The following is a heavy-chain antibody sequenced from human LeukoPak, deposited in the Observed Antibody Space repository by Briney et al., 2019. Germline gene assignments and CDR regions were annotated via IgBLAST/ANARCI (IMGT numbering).Heavy chain of an antibody. CDR3: TTDFDP. Sequence: GGSLRLSCAASGFTFSSYGMHWVRQAPGKGLEWVAFIRYDGSNKYYADSVKGRFTISRDNSKNTLYLQMNSLKTEDTAVYYCTTDFDPWGQGTLVTVSS. CDR2: IRYDGSNK. J-gene: IGHJ5*02. CDR1: GFTFSSYG. V-gene: IGHV3-30*02.